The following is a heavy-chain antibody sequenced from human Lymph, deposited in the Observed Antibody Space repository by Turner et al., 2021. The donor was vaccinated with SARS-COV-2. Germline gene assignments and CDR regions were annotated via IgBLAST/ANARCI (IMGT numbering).Heavy chain of an antibody. CDR3: ARVEMATISFDY. CDR2: IKQDGSEK. J-gene: IGHJ4*02. V-gene: IGHV3-7*01. CDR1: GFTFRLYW. Sequence: EVQLVESGGGLVQPGGSVRLSCAASGFTFRLYWMSWVRQAPGKGLEWVANIKQDGSEKYYVDSVKGRFTISRDNAKNSLYLQMNSLRAEDTAVYYCARVEMATISFDYWGQGTLVPVSS.